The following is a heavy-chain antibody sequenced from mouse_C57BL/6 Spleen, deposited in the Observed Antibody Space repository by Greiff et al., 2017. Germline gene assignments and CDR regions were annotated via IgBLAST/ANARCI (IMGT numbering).Heavy chain of an antibody. CDR1: GYSITSGYY. D-gene: IGHD2-5*01. V-gene: IGHV3-6*01. CDR3: AREGAYYSNYVDYYAMDY. CDR2: ISYDGSN. Sequence: EVQRVESGPGLVKPSQSLSLTCSVTGYSITSGYYWNWIRQFPGNKLEWMGYISYDGSNNYNPSLKNRISITRDTSKNQFFLKLNSVTTEDTATYYCAREGAYYSNYVDYYAMDYWGQGTSVTVSS. J-gene: IGHJ4*01.